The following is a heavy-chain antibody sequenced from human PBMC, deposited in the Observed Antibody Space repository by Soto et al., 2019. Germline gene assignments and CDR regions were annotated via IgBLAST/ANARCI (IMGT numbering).Heavy chain of an antibody. Sequence: QVQLVQSGAEVKKPGASVKVSCKASGYTFTSYYMHWVRQAPGQGLEWMGIMHPSGGSTSYAQKFHGRVTMTRGTSTSTVYMELSSLRSEDTAVYYCARGGIAVARTGNAFDIWCQGTMVTVSS. CDR3: ARGGIAVARTGNAFDI. CDR2: MHPSGGST. CDR1: GYTFTSYY. J-gene: IGHJ3*02. D-gene: IGHD6-19*01. V-gene: IGHV1-46*01.